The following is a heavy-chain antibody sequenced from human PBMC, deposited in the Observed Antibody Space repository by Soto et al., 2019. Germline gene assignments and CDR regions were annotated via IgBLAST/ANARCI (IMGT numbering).Heavy chain of an antibody. D-gene: IGHD5-12*01. CDR2: INAGNGNT. V-gene: IGHV1-3*01. J-gene: IGHJ4*02. CDR3: AREATITRMGVYPGGGDFGY. Sequence: ASVKVSCKASGYTFTSYAMHWVRQAPGQRLEWMGWINAGNGNTKYSQKFQGRVTITRDTSASTAYMELSSLRSEDTAVYYCAREATITRMGVYPGGGDFGYWGQGTLVTVSS. CDR1: GYTFTSYA.